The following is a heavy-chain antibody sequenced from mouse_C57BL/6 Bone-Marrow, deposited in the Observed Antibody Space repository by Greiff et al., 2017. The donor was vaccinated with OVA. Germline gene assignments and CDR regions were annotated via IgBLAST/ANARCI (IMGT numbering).Heavy chain of an antibody. CDR1: GYTFTSYG. J-gene: IGHJ2*01. D-gene: IGHD3-2*02. V-gene: IGHV1-81*01. Sequence: VQLQESGAELARPGASVKLSCKASGYTFTSYGISWVKQRTGQGLEWIGEIYPRSGNTYYNEKFKGKATLTADKSSSTAYMELRSLTSEDSAVYFCARSVAGTSGDYWGQGTTLTVSS. CDR2: IYPRSGNT. CDR3: ARSVAGTSGDY.